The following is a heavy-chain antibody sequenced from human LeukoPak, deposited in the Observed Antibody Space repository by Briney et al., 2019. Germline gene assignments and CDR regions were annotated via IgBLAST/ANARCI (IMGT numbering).Heavy chain of an antibody. Sequence: GASVKVSCTASGYTFTGYYMHWVRQAPGQGLEWMGWINPNSGGTNYAQKFQGRVTMTRDTSISTAYMGLSRLRSDDTAVYYCARDSRITMIVVVPFDYWGQGTLVTVSS. CDR3: ARDSRITMIVVVPFDY. J-gene: IGHJ4*02. CDR2: INPNSGGT. V-gene: IGHV1-2*02. CDR1: GYTFTGYY. D-gene: IGHD3-22*01.